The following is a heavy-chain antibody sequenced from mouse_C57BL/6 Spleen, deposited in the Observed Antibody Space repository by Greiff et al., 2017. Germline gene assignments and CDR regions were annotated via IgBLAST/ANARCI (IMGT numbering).Heavy chain of an antibody. CDR1: GYTFTSYW. CDR2: IDPSDSET. Sequence: QVQLQQPGAELVRPGSSVKLSCKASGYTFTSYWMHWVKQRPIQGLEWIGNIDPSDSETHYNQKFKYKATVTVDKSSSTAYMQLSSLTSEDSAVYYCARGANGYGPYWYVGVWGTGTTVTASS. CDR3: ARGANGYGPYWYVGV. D-gene: IGHD2-2*01. V-gene: IGHV1-52*01. J-gene: IGHJ1*03.